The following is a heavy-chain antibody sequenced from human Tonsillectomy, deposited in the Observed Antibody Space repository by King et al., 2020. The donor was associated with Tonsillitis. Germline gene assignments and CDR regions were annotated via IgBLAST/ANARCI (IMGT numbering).Heavy chain of an antibody. D-gene: IGHD2-2*01. CDR1: GFSFITYA. CDR2: ISYDGNKK. J-gene: IGHJ6*02. V-gene: IGHV3-30*04. CDR3: ARIPLEYCSASSCYVEYGMDV. Sequence: QLVQSGGGVVQPGRSLRLSCAASGFSFITYAIHWVRQAPGKGLEWVALISYDGNKKYYADSVKGRFTISRDNSKNTLYLQMNSLRAEDTAVYYCARIPLEYCSASSCYVEYGMDVWGQGTTVTVSS.